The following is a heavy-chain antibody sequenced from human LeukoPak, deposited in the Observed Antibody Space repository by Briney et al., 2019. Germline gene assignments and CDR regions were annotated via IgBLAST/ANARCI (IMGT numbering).Heavy chain of an antibody. J-gene: IGHJ4*02. D-gene: IGHD3-3*01. CDR3: ARGSGVVDY. CDR2: ISTSSATI. V-gene: IGHV3-48*01. Sequence: PGGSLRLSCAASGLTFSSYSMNWVRQAPGKGLEWVSYISTSSATIYYADSVKGRFTISRDNAKNSLSLQMNSLRAEDTAVYYCARGSGVVDYWGQGTLVTVSS. CDR1: GLTFSSYS.